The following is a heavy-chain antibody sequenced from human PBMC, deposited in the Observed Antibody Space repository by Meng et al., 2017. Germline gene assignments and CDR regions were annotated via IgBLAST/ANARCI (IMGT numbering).Heavy chain of an antibody. CDR2: ISSSGSTI. D-gene: IGHD3-10*01. CDR3: ARDTSVLLWFGVRRDLAFDI. J-gene: IGHJ3*02. Sequence: GGSLRLSCAASGFTFSSYEMNWVRQAPGKGLEWVSYISSSGSTIYYADPVKGRFTISRDNAKNSLYLQMNSLRAEDTAVYYCARDTSVLLWFGVRRDLAFDIWGQGTMVTVSS. CDR1: GFTFSSYE. V-gene: IGHV3-48*03.